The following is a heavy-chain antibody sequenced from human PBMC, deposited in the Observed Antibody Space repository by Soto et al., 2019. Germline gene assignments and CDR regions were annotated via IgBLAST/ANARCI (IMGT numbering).Heavy chain of an antibody. CDR2: IWYDGSNK. J-gene: IGHJ4*02. V-gene: IGHV3-33*01. Sequence: QVQLVESGGGVVQPGRSLRLSCAASGFTFSSYGMHWVRQAPGKGLEWVAVIWYDGSNKYYADSVKGRFTISRDNSKNTLYLQMNSLRAEDTAVYYCAREGDSSAYYYFDYWVQGTLVTVSS. CDR3: AREGDSSAYYYFDY. D-gene: IGHD3-22*01. CDR1: GFTFSSYG.